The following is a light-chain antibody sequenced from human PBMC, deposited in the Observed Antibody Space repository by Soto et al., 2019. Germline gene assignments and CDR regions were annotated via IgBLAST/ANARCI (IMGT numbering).Light chain of an antibody. V-gene: IGKV1-5*03. CDR3: QHYNSYSEA. Sequence: DIPMTQSPSTLAGAVLDIVTVAXRASQTISIGFASDQQKPGKAPKILVSKASTLKRVGPSRFSGSGSATEFTRTISSLQPEDFATYYGQHYNSYSEAFGQGTKVDIK. CDR1: QTISIG. CDR2: KAS. J-gene: IGKJ1*01.